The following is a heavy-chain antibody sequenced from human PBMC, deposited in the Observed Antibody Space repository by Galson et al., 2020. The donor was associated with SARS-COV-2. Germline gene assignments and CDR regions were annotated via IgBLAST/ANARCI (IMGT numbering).Heavy chain of an antibody. J-gene: IGHJ4*02. D-gene: IGHD3-9*01. CDR3: ARGGSPDVSKYFDWLLES. CDR2: MYYGGST. Sequence: SETLSLTCSVSGVSINNHNYYWNWIRQPPGKGLEWIGGMYYGGSTYYNPSPKSRVSMSLDLSKNQFSLRLSSVTAADTAVYYCARGGSPDVSKYFDWLLESWGQGSLVTVSS. CDR1: GVSINNHNYY. V-gene: IGHV4-39*07.